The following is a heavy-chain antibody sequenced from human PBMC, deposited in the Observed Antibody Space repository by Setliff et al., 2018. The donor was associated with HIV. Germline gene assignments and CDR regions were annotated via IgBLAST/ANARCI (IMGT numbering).Heavy chain of an antibody. J-gene: IGHJ4*02. Sequence: PGGSLRLSCAASGFTFSSYAMSWVRQAPGKGLEWVSIISASGGSTYYADSVKGRFTISRDKSKNTLYLQMNSLRAEDTAVYYCARFDDSNGFDYWGQGTLVTVSS. CDR3: ARFDDSNGFDY. D-gene: IGHD3-22*01. V-gene: IGHV3-23*01. CDR1: GFTFSSYA. CDR2: ISASGGST.